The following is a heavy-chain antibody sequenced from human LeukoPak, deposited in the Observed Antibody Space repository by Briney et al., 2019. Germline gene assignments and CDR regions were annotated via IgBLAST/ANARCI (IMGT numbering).Heavy chain of an antibody. D-gene: IGHD5-12*01. CDR3: ARDPSGYDDWFDP. J-gene: IGHJ5*02. CDR2: IYHSGST. CDR1: GGSISSSDW. V-gene: IGHV4-4*02. Sequence: SGTLSLTCAVSGGSISSSDWWSWVRQPPGKGLEWIGEIYHSGSTNYNPSLKSRVTISVDKSKNQFSLKLSSVTAADTAMYYCARDPSGYDDWFDPWGQGTLVTVSS.